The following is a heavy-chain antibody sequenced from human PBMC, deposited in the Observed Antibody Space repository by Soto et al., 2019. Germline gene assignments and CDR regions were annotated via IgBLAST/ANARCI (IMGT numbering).Heavy chain of an antibody. CDR1: GFTFSSYA. J-gene: IGHJ4*02. CDR2: ISYDGSNK. V-gene: IGHV3-30-3*01. Sequence: GGSLILSCAASGFTFSSYAMHWVRQAPGKGLEWVAAISYDGSNKYYADSVKGRFTISRDNSKNTLYLQMNSLRAEDTAVYYCARGGYLRVVVDQSGYSQYLGQGT. CDR3: ARGGYLRVVVDQSGYSQY. D-gene: IGHD2-15*01.